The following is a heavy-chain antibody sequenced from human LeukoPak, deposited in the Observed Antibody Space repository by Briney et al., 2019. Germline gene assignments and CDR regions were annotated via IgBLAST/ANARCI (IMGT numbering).Heavy chain of an antibody. J-gene: IGHJ4*02. CDR3: AKDFLHYYDSSGGNFDY. V-gene: IGHV3-30*18. D-gene: IGHD3-22*01. CDR1: EFTFSKYG. CDR2: ISFDINDR. Sequence: GGSLRLSCAASEFTFSKYGMHWVRQAPGKGLEWVASISFDINDRKYAESVRGRFTISRDNSKNTLYLQMNSLRAEDTAVYYCAKDFLHYYDSSGGNFDYWGQGTLVTVSS.